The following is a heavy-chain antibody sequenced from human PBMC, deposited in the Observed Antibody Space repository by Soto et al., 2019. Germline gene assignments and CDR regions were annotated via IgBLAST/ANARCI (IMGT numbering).Heavy chain of an antibody. D-gene: IGHD2-15*01. CDR3: ARAGQGASCSGGSCYLGASDV. V-gene: IGHV3-13*01. CDR1: GFNFSSYD. CDR2: IGTAGDT. Sequence: EVQLVESGGGLVQPGESLRLSCEASGFNFSSYDMHWVRQATGKGLEWVSVIGTAGDTYYPGSVKGRFTISSENAKNSLYLQMNSLRAGDTAVYYCARAGQGASCSGGSCYLGASDVWGQGTMVTVSS. J-gene: IGHJ3*01.